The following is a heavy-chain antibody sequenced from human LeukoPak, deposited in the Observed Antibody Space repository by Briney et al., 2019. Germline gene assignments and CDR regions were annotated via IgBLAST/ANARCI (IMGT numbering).Heavy chain of an antibody. V-gene: IGHV3-30*18. CDR1: GFTFSSYG. Sequence: GGSLRLSCAASGFTFSSYGMHWVRQAPGKGLEWVAVISYDGSNKYYADSVKGRFTISRDNSKNTLYLQMNSLRAEDTAVYYCAKEGGSSSCFDNPFDYWGQGTLVTVSS. CDR3: AKEGGSSSCFDNPFDY. CDR2: ISYDGSNK. J-gene: IGHJ4*02. D-gene: IGHD6-13*01.